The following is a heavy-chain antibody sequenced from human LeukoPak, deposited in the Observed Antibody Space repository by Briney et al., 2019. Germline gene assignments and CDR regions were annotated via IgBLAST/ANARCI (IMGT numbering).Heavy chain of an antibody. CDR1: GFTFSSYW. D-gene: IGHD3-10*01. V-gene: IGHV3-23*01. J-gene: IGHJ4*02. CDR3: AKRNTMIRGGPCFDH. CDR2: ISGSGGST. Sequence: PGGSLRLSCAASGFTFSSYWMSWVRQAPGKGLEWVSGISGSGGSTYYADSVKGRFTVSRDNSKNTLYLQMNDLRPEDTAKYYCAKRNTMIRGGPCFDHWGQGLLVTVSS.